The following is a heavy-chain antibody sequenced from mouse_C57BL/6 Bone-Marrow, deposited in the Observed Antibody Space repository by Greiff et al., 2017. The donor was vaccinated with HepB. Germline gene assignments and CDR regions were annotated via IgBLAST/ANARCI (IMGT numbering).Heavy chain of an antibody. CDR1: GFPLPSYA. CDR3: ARKWGTIVKGYAMDY. Sequence: QVQLKESGPGLVAPSQRLSITCTVSGFPLPSYAISWVRQPPGKGLEWLGVIWTGGGTNYNSALKSRLSISKDNSKSQVFLKMNRLQTDDTARYYCARKWGTIVKGYAMDYWGQGTSVTVSS. V-gene: IGHV2-9-1*01. J-gene: IGHJ4*01. CDR2: IWTGGGT. D-gene: IGHD2-5*01.